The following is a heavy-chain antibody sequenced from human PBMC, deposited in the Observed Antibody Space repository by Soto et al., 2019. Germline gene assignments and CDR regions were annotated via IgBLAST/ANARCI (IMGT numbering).Heavy chain of an antibody. CDR2: IIPIFGTA. Sequence: QVQLVQSGAEVKKPGSSVKVSCKASGGTFSSYAISWVRQAPGQGLEWMGGIIPIFGTANYAQKVQGRVTITADESTSTAYMELSSLRSEDTAVYYCARDLAGRATDTKGGRDYSQHWGQGTLVTVSS. D-gene: IGHD6-19*01. J-gene: IGHJ1*01. V-gene: IGHV1-69*12. CDR1: GGTFSSYA. CDR3: ARDLAGRATDTKGGRDYSQH.